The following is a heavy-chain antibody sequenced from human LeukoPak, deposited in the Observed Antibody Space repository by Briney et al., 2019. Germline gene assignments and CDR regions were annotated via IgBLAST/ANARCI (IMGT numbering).Heavy chain of an antibody. J-gene: IGHJ6*02. CDR3: ARDPYSSSRYPHYYYGMDV. V-gene: IGHV3-7*01. CDR2: IKQDGSEK. CDR1: GFTFSSYW. D-gene: IGHD6-13*01. Sequence: PGGSLRLSCAASGFTFSSYWMSWVRQAPGKGLERVANIKQDGSEKYYVDSVKGRFTISRDNAKNSLYLQMNSLRAEDTAVYYCARDPYSSSRYPHYYYGMDVWGQGTTVTVSS.